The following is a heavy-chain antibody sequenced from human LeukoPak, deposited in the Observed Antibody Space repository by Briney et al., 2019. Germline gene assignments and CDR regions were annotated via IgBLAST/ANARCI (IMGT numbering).Heavy chain of an antibody. D-gene: IGHD3-9*01. J-gene: IGHJ3*02. V-gene: IGHV3-49*04. CDR1: VFTFGGYP. Sequence: GGSLRLSCTTSVFTFGGYPMSLVRQAPGKGLGVVGLIRTKCYGGTTEYAASVKGRFTISRDNPKHPLYLQLNSLRPGDTAVYCCARDYDIWTGYYVAHEAFDIWARGPMVTVSS. CDR3: ARDYDIWTGYYVAHEAFDI. CDR2: IRTKCYGGTT.